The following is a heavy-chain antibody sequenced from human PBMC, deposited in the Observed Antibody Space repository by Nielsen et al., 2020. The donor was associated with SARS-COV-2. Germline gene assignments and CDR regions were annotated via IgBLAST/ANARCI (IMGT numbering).Heavy chain of an antibody. J-gene: IGHJ6*03. CDR2: INHSGST. CDR3: AREAAALTTYMDV. CDR1: GGSFSGYY. V-gene: IGHV4-34*01. Sequence: SETLSLTCTVYGGSFSGYYWSWIRQSPGKGLEWIGEINHSGSTNYNPSLRSRVTISIDTSKNQFSLNLSSVTAADTAKYYCAREAAALTTYMDVWGKGTTVIVSS. D-gene: IGHD4-11*01.